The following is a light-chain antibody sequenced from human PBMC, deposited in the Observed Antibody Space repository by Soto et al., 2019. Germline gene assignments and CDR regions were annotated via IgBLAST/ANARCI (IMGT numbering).Light chain of an antibody. CDR2: DAS. CDR1: QSVSNF. J-gene: IGKJ1*01. Sequence: EIVLTQSPATLSLSPGERATLTCRASQSVSNFLAWYQHKPGQAPRLLLYDASIRAAGVPARFSGSGSGTDFSLTISSLEPEDFAIYYCQQRSIWPPWTFGQGTKVDIK. V-gene: IGKV3-11*01. CDR3: QQRSIWPPWT.